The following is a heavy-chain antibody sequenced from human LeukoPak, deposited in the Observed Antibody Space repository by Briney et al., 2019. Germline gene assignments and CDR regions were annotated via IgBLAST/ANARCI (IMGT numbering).Heavy chain of an antibody. J-gene: IGHJ4*02. D-gene: IGHD1-1*01. CDR1: GFTFDDHG. CDR3: ARDHGAIALTNYLDY. CDR2: INRNGGNT. Sequence: PGGSLRLSCAASGFTFDDHGMSWVRQAPGKGLEWVSNINRNGGNTAYADSVKGRFTISRDNTKNSLYLQMNSLRAEDTALYYCARDHGAIALTNYLDYWGQGTLVTVSS. V-gene: IGHV3-20*04.